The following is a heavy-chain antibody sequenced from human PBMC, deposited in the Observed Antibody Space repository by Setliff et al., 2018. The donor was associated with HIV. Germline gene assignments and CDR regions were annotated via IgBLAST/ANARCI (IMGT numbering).Heavy chain of an antibody. CDR1: GYTFTGYY. CDR3: ARGKGVGGVVITGGLDV. D-gene: IGHD3-10*01. CDR2: INPNSGGT. Sequence: ASVKVSCKASGYTFTGYYMHWVRQAPGQGLEWMGWINPNSGGTTYAQKFQGRVTMTRDTSISTAYMEVSRLSSDDTAVYYCARGKGVGGVVITGGLDVWGKGTTVTVSS. J-gene: IGHJ6*04. V-gene: IGHV1-2*02.